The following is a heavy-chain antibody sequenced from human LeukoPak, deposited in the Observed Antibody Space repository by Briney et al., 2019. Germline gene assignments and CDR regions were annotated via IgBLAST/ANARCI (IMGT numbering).Heavy chain of an antibody. Sequence: ASVKVSCKASGYTFTDYYIHWLRQAPGQGPEWMGWIKPDSGDTYYAQKFQGRVTMTRDTSISTAYMELSSLRSDDTAVYYCATDNHSIFGVVIHHWGQGTLVTVSS. CDR1: GYTFTDYY. V-gene: IGHV1-2*02. CDR3: ATDNHSIFGVVIHH. CDR2: IKPDSGDT. J-gene: IGHJ5*02. D-gene: IGHD3-3*01.